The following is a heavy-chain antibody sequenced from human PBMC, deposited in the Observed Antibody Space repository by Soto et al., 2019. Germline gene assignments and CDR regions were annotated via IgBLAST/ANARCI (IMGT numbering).Heavy chain of an antibody. Sequence: GGSLRLSCLASGFRFNSFNMNWIRRAPGRGLEWVASISVSGDNIYYGDSVQGRFTISRDNSKRSVFLDLSSPRVEDTAVYYCARDLGLLKSLFDYWGQGTLVTVSS. CDR3: ARDLGLLKSLFDY. CDR1: GFRFNSFN. J-gene: IGHJ4*02. CDR2: ISVSGDNI. D-gene: IGHD3-16*01. V-gene: IGHV3-21*01.